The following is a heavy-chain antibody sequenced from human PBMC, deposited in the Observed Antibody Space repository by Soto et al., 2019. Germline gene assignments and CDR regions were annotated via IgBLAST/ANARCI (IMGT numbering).Heavy chain of an antibody. Sequence: GGSVEVSFKASGGPFSSYAISLVRQAPGQGLEWMGGIIPIFGTANYAQKFQGRVTITADESTSTAYMELSSLRSEDTAVYYCASGPRLYSSSSETEYFQHWGQGTLVTVSS. CDR1: GGPFSSYA. D-gene: IGHD6-13*01. J-gene: IGHJ1*01. V-gene: IGHV1-69*13. CDR2: IIPIFGTA. CDR3: ASGPRLYSSSSETEYFQH.